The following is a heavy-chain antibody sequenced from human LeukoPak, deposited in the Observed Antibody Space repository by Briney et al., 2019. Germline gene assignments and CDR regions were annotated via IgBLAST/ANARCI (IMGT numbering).Heavy chain of an antibody. CDR2: ISGSGGST. V-gene: IGHV3-23*01. CDR3: AKWGQLELNYYYYGMDV. D-gene: IGHD1-7*01. Sequence: PGGSLRLSCAASGFTFSSYWMSWVRQAPGKGLEWVSAISGSGGSTYYADSVKGRFTISRDNSKNTLYLQMNSLRAEDTAVYYCAKWGQLELNYYYYGMDVWGQGTTVTVSS. CDR1: GFTFSSYW. J-gene: IGHJ6*02.